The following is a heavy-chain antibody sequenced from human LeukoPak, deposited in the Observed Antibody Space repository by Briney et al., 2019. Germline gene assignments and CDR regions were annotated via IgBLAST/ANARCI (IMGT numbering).Heavy chain of an antibody. Sequence: PGGSLRLSCAASGFTFSSYWMSWVRQAPGKGLEWVANIKQDGSEKYYVGSVKGRFTISRDNAKNSLYLQMNSLRAEDTAVYYCARLGAAAGTGSFDYWGQGTLVTVSS. CDR1: GFTFSSYW. CDR3: ARLGAAAGTGSFDY. D-gene: IGHD6-13*01. J-gene: IGHJ4*02. V-gene: IGHV3-7*01. CDR2: IKQDGSEK.